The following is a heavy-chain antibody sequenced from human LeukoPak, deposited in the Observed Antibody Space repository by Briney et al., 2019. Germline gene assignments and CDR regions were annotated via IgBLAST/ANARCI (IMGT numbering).Heavy chain of an antibody. Sequence: ASVKVSCKASVYTFTSYDICWVRQATGQGLEWMGWMNPNSGDTGYAQNFQGRVTMTRDTSISTAYMELSSLRSDDTAVYYCARGPAGDYWGQGTLVPVSS. CDR1: VYTFTSYD. CDR2: MNPNSGDT. CDR3: ARGPAGDY. V-gene: IGHV1-8*01. J-gene: IGHJ4*02.